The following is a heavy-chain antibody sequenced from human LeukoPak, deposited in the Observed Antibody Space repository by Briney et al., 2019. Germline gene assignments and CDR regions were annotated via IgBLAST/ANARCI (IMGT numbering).Heavy chain of an antibody. V-gene: IGHV3-23*01. Sequence: GGSLRLSCAASGFTFSSYAMSWVRQAPGKGLEWVSAISGSGGSTYYADSVKGRFTISRDNSKNTLYLQMNSLRAEDTAVYYCAKADYGDYPYYYYYYMDVWGKGTTVTVSS. CDR3: AKADYGDYPYYYYYYMDV. D-gene: IGHD4-17*01. J-gene: IGHJ6*03. CDR1: GFTFSSYA. CDR2: ISGSGGST.